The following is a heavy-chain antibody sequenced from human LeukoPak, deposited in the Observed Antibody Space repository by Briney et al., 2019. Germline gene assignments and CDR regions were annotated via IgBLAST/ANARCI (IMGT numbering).Heavy chain of an antibody. CDR3: ARRGLVPAFDI. V-gene: IGHV3-74*01. D-gene: IGHD3-10*02. Sequence: PGGSLRLSCAASGFTFSSYWVHWVRQAPGMGLVWLSRVNSDGNITTYADSVRGRFTISRDNAKNTLYLQLNSLRAEDTAVYYCARRGLVPAFDIWGQGTMVSVTS. CDR1: GFTFSSYW. J-gene: IGHJ3*02. CDR2: VNSDGNIT.